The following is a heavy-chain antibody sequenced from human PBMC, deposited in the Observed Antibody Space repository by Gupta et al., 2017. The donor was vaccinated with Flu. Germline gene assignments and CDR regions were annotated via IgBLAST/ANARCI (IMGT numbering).Heavy chain of an antibody. CDR3: ARSWSAQGSPLDV. Sequence: EVQLVESGGGLVKPGGSLSLSCAASGFTFSTYSINWVRQAPGKGLEWVSSISSSSSYIYYADSVKARFTISRDNAKNSLYLQMNSLRAEDTAVYYCARSWSAQGSPLDVWGQGTTVTVSS. V-gene: IGHV3-21*01. J-gene: IGHJ6*02. CDR1: GFTFSTYS. CDR2: ISSSSSYI. D-gene: IGHD3-3*01.